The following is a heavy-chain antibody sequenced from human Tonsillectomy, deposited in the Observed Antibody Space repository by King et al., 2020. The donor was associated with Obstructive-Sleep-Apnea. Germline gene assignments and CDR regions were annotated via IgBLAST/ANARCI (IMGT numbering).Heavy chain of an antibody. CDR1: GGSFSGYY. J-gene: IGHJ4*02. Sequence: VQLQQWGAGLLKPSETLSLTCAVYGGSFSGYYWSWLRQPPGKGLEWIGEINHSGSTNYNPSLKSRVTISVDTSKNQFSLKLSSVTAADTAVYYCARDRLTYYYDSSGYPLDYWGQGTLVTVSS. D-gene: IGHD3-22*01. CDR2: INHSGST. V-gene: IGHV4-34*01. CDR3: ARDRLTYYYDSSGYPLDY.